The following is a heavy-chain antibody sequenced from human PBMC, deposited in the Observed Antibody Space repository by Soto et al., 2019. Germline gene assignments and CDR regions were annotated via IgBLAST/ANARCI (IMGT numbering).Heavy chain of an antibody. CDR2: ISGSGGST. D-gene: IGHD6-13*01. V-gene: IGHV3-23*01. J-gene: IGHJ2*01. Sequence: KGLEWVYAISGSGGSTYYADSVKGRFTISRDNSKNTLYLQMNSLRAEDTAVYFFFQALDGIRACSTVSAFLLNRSSDL. CDR3: FQALDGIRACSTVSAFLLNRSSDL.